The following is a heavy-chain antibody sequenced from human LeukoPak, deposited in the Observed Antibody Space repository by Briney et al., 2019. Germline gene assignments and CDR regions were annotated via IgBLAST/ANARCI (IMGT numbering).Heavy chain of an antibody. V-gene: IGHV7-4-1*02. D-gene: IGHD3-22*01. CDR2: INTNTGNP. Sequence: MGWINTNTGNPTYAQGFTGRFVFSLDTSVSTVYLQISSLKAEDTAVYYCARDSSGTNFQHWGQGTLVTVSS. J-gene: IGHJ1*01. CDR3: ARDSSGTNFQH.